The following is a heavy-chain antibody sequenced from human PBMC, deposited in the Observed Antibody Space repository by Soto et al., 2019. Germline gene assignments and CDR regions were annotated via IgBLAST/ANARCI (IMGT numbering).Heavy chain of an antibody. CDR1: GFSFSSYW. V-gene: IGHV3-7*01. CDR2: ISPDGSDK. CDR3: ARARIDL. Sequence: EGQLVESGGGLVQPGGSLRLSCAASGFSFSSYWMTWVRQAPGKGLEWVANISPDGSDKYYVDSVKGRFTISRDHVKNSLYLQVNSLRVDDTALYYCARARIDLWGRGTLVTVSS. J-gene: IGHJ2*01.